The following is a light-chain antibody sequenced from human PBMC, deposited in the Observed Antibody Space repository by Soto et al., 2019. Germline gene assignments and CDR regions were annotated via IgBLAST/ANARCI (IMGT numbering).Light chain of an antibody. J-gene: IGLJ1*01. V-gene: IGLV2-14*01. Sequence: QSALTQPASVSGSPGQSITISCTGTSSDVGDYKYVSWYQQHPDKAPKLIIFVNSNRPSGISDRFSASKSGNTASLTISGLQAEDEADYYCSSYTCSDTPDVFGTGTKLTVL. CDR1: SSDVGDYKY. CDR2: VNS. CDR3: SSYTCSDTPDV.